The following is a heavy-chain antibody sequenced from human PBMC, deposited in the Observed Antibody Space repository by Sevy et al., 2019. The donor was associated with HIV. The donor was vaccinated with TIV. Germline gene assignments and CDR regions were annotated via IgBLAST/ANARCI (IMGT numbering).Heavy chain of an antibody. Sequence: SETLSLTCTVSGDSITRYFWSWIRQPPGKGLEWIGYMYHSGSTNYNPSLKRRVSLSIDTSKNEFSLTLSYVTAADTAVYYCARDYRRDFWSGYSNYFDPWGPGILVTVSS. V-gene: IGHV4-59*01. CDR2: MYHSGST. CDR1: GDSITRYF. J-gene: IGHJ5*02. D-gene: IGHD3-3*01. CDR3: ARDYRRDFWSGYSNYFDP.